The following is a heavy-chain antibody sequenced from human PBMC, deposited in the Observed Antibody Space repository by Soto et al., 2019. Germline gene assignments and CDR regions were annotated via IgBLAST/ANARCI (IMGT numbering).Heavy chain of an antibody. D-gene: IGHD3-16*01. CDR3: ARDHGGGGLALEY. CDR1: GFTFSDYY. V-gene: IGHV3-11*01. J-gene: IGHJ4*02. Sequence: QVHLEESGGGLVKPGGSLRLSCTASGFTFSDYYMSWIRQAPGKGLEWISDISDSGRITHHADSVEGRFTISRDNAKDSLYLQLNNLITEDSAIYYCARDHGGGGLALEYWGQGTLVSVSS. CDR2: ISDSGRIT.